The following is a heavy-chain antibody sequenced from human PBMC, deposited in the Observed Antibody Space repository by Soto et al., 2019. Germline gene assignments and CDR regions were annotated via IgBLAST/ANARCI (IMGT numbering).Heavy chain of an antibody. J-gene: IGHJ5*01. D-gene: IGHD2-21*01. CDR1: GVSIHNSHSF. V-gene: IGHV4-39*01. CDR2: VYHNGGA. CDR3: GRVVEGATRHTDPDS. Sequence: QVHLQESGPGLVKPSETLSLTCTVSGVSIHNSHSFWTWIRQPPGKGLQFIASVYHNGGAHYNSSLKSRVTISVDTANNQVSLRMRSLTAADTAFYYCGRVVEGATRHTDPDSWGQGILVTVSS.